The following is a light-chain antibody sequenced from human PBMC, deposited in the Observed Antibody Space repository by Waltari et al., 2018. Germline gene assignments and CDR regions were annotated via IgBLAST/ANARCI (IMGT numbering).Light chain of an antibody. CDR3: QHYVRLPAT. V-gene: IGKV3-20*01. Sequence: IVLTQSPGTLSLSPGERATFSCRASQSVSRSLAWYQQKPGQAPKLLIYGASTRATGIPDRFTGSGSGTDFGLTISSLEPEDFAIYFCQHYVRLPATFGQGTKVEIK. CDR2: GAS. J-gene: IGKJ1*01. CDR1: QSVSRS.